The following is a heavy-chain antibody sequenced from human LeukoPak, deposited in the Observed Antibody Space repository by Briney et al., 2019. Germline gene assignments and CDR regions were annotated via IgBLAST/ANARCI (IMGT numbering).Heavy chain of an antibody. J-gene: IGHJ4*02. CDR1: GFTFSSYG. V-gene: IGHV3-23*01. CDR3: ARSGLNRFDY. Sequence: GGTLRLSCAASGFTFSSYGMSWVRQAPGKGLEWVSTFSGSGGSTYCADSVKGRFSISRDNSKNTLYLQMNSLRAEDTAAYYCARSGLNRFDYWGQGTLVTVSS. D-gene: IGHD2-15*01. CDR2: FSGSGGST.